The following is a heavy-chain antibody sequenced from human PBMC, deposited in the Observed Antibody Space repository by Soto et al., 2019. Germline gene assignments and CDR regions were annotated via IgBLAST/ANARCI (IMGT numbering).Heavy chain of an antibody. Sequence: QEQLVQSGAEVKKPGASVKVSCKTSGYTFTDYDIKWVRQATGQGLEWIGWMNPNSGETGYAQKFQGRVTMTRSASLSTAYLELSSLRSEDTAVYYCARVAVAARPRWYNWFDPWGQGTLVTVSS. CDR2: MNPNSGET. CDR1: GYTFTDYD. J-gene: IGHJ5*02. V-gene: IGHV1-8*01. D-gene: IGHD2-15*01. CDR3: ARVAVAARPRWYNWFDP.